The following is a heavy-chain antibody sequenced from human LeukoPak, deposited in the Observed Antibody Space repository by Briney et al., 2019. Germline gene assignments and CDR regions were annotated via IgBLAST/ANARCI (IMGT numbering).Heavy chain of an antibody. D-gene: IGHD3-22*01. V-gene: IGHV1-69*05. Sequence: ASVNVSCKASGGTFSSYAISWVRQAPGQGLEWMGGIFPIFGTANYAQKFQGRVTITTDESTSTAYMELSSLRSEDTAVYYCARAPRDYYDSSGYRDAFDIWGQGTMVTVSS. CDR2: IFPIFGTA. CDR3: ARAPRDYYDSSGYRDAFDI. CDR1: GGTFSSYA. J-gene: IGHJ3*02.